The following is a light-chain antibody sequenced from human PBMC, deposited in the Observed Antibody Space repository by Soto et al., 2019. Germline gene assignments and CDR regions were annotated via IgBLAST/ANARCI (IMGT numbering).Light chain of an antibody. CDR2: DTS. CDR3: KQRSNWQIT. V-gene: IGKV3D-20*02. Sequence: EVVLTQSPATLSVSPGEGVTLSCRASQGIGDTLAWYQHKPGQTPRLLIYDTSARATGVHDRFSGSGSGTDFALTIRRVEPEDFAVYYCKQRSNWQITFGQGTRLEN. J-gene: IGKJ5*01. CDR1: QGIGDT.